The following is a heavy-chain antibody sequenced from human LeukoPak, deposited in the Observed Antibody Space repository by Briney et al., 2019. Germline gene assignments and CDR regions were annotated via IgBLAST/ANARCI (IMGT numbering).Heavy chain of an antibody. CDR2: ISAYNGST. CDR1: GYTFTSYG. D-gene: IGHD3-22*01. CDR3: AINYDSSGYYYGKFDY. Sequence: ASVKVSCKASGYTFTSYGISWVRQAPGQGLEWMGWISAYNGSTNYAQKLQGRVTMTTDTSTSTAYMELRSLRSDDTAVYYCAINYDSSGYYYGKFDYWGQGTLVTVSS. V-gene: IGHV1-18*01. J-gene: IGHJ4*02.